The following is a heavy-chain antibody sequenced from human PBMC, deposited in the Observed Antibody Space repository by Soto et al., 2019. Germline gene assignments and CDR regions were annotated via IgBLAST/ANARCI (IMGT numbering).Heavy chain of an antibody. D-gene: IGHD4-17*01. J-gene: IGHJ5*02. V-gene: IGHV4-59*08. CDR3: ASYGDYVLS. CDR2: IYYSGST. CDR1: GGSINSYY. Sequence: SETLSLTCTVSGGSINSYYWSWIRQPPGKGLEWIGYIYYSGSTNYNPSLKSRVTISVDTSKNQFSLKLSSVTAADTAVYYCASYGDYVLSWGQGTLVTVSS.